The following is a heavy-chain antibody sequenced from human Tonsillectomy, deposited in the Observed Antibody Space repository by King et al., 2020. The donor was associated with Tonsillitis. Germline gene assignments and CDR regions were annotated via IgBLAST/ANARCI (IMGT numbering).Heavy chain of an antibody. Sequence: VQLVESGAEVKKPGASVKVSCKASGYTFTSYYMQWVRQAPGQGLEWMGIINPSDGSTNYAQKFQGRVTMTRDTSTSTVYMELSSLRSEDTAVYYCARGSEGYSSSWSYWFDPWGQGTLVIVSS. J-gene: IGHJ5*02. CDR3: ARGSEGYSSSWSYWFDP. CDR1: GYTFTSYY. V-gene: IGHV1-46*03. CDR2: INPSDGST. D-gene: IGHD6-13*01.